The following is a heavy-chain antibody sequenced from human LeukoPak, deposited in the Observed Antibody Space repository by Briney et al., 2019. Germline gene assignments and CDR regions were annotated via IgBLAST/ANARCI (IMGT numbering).Heavy chain of an antibody. D-gene: IGHD3-10*01. CDR2: IRSNTYGGTA. J-gene: IGHJ4*02. V-gene: IGHV3-49*03. CDR1: GFTFGDYA. Sequence: GGSLRLSCTASGFTFGDYAMSWFRQAPGKGLEWVGFIRSNTYGGTAEYAASVKGRFTISRDDSKSIAYLQMNSLKTEDTAVYYCTRKELLWFGENYFDYWGQGTLVTVSS. CDR3: TRKELLWFGENYFDY.